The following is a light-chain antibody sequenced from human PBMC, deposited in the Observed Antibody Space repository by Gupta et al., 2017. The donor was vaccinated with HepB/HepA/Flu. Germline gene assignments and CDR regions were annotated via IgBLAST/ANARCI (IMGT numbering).Light chain of an antibody. CDR1: STDVGNYNY. CDR2: DVI. V-gene: IGLV2-11*01. Sequence: QYALTQPRSVSGSPGQSVTISCTGTSTDVGNYNYVSWYQQHQGKAPKLMIYDVIKRPSGVPDRFSGSKSGNTASLTISGLQAEDEADYYCCSYAGTYTYVFGNGTKVTVL. J-gene: IGLJ1*01. CDR3: CSYAGTYTYV.